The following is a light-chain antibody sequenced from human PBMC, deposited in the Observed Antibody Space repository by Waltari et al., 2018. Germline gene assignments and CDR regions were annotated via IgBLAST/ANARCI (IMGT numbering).Light chain of an antibody. CDR3: QQYFRLPVT. J-gene: IGKJ1*01. CDR1: QSVSRS. CDR2: GAS. V-gene: IGKV3-20*01. Sequence: ELVLTQSPGHLSLSLGERATVSCRASQSVSRSLAWYQQKPGKAPRLLIYGASSRATGIPDRFSGSGSGTDFSLTISILEPDDFAAYYCQQYFRLPVTFGQGTTVEI.